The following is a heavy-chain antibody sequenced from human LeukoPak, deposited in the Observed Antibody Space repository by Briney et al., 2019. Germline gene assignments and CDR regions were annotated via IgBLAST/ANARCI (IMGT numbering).Heavy chain of an antibody. CDR3: ARSNYLDGYDY. V-gene: IGHV1-3*01. J-gene: IGHJ4*02. D-gene: IGHD5-18*01. Sequence: GASVKVSCKASGYTFTSYAMHWVRQAPGQRLEWMGWINAGNGNTKHSQKFQGRVTITRDTSASTAYMELSSLRSEDTAVYYCARSNYLDGYDYWGQGTLVTVSS. CDR1: GYTFTSYA. CDR2: INAGNGNT.